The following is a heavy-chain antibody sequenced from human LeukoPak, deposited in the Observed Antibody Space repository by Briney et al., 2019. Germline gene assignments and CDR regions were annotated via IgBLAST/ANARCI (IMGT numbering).Heavy chain of an antibody. D-gene: IGHD3-22*01. J-gene: IGHJ4*02. CDR3: ARDCSDSSSDYYPLGY. CDR2: ISYDGSNK. V-gene: IGHV3-30*14. Sequence: GGSLRLSCAASGFTFSSYAMHWVRQAPGKGLEWVAVISYDGSNKYYADSVKGRFTISRDNSKNTLFLQMNRLRAEDTAVYYCARDCSDSSSDYYPLGYWGQGTLVTVSS. CDR1: GFTFSSYA.